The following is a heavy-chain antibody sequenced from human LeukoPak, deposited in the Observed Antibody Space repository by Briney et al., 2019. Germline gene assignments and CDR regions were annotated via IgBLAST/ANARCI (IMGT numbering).Heavy chain of an antibody. J-gene: IGHJ4*02. D-gene: IGHD6-19*01. V-gene: IGHV1-69*13. CDR1: GGTFSSDA. CDR2: IIPIFGTA. Sequence: ASVKVSCKASGGTFSSDAISWGPQAPGQGLEWRGGIIPIFGTANYAQKCQGRVTITADESTSTAYMELSSLRSEDTAVYYCARGIIAVAGYFDYWGQGTLVTVSS. CDR3: ARGIIAVAGYFDY.